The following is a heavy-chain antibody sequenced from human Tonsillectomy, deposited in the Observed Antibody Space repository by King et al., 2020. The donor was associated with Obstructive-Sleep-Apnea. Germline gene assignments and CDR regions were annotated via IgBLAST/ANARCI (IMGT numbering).Heavy chain of an antibody. V-gene: IGHV3-9*01. CDR1: GFTFDDYA. Sequence: VQLVESGGGLVQPARSLRLSCAASGFTFDDYAMHWVRQAPGKGLEWVSGINWNSGRLVYADSVKGRFTISRDNAKNSLYLQMNSLRAEDTAFYYCAKDIAVAGMVAFDIWGQGTMVTVSS. D-gene: IGHD6-19*01. CDR2: INWNSGRL. J-gene: IGHJ3*02. CDR3: AKDIAVAGMVAFDI.